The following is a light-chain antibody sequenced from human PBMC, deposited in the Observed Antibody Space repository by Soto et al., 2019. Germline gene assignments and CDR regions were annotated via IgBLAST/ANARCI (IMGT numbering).Light chain of an antibody. CDR3: PPWAARLSGSV. CDR2: RNN. Sequence: QSALTQPPSASGTPGQRVTISCSGSSSNIGSDYVYWYQQFPGTAPKLLIYRNNQRPSGVPDRFSGSKSGTSASLAISGLRSEDDADYHCPPWAARLSGSVLVTATKVTVL. V-gene: IGLV1-47*01. J-gene: IGLJ1*01. CDR1: SSNIGSDY.